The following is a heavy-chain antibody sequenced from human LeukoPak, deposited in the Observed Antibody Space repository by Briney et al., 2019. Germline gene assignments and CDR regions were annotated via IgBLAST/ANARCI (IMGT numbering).Heavy chain of an antibody. V-gene: IGHV3-23*01. Sequence: GGSLRLPCAASGFTFSSYAMSWVRQAPGKGLEWVSAISGSGGSTYYADSVKGRFTISRDNSKNTLYLQMNSLRAEDTAVYYCAKESYDILTGYPTFGDYWGQGTLVTVSS. CDR1: GFTFSSYA. D-gene: IGHD3-9*01. J-gene: IGHJ4*02. CDR2: ISGSGGST. CDR3: AKESYDILTGYPTFGDY.